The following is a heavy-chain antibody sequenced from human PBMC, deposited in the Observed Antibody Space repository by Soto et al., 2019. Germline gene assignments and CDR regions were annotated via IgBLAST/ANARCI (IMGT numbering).Heavy chain of an antibody. CDR2: ISYDGSNK. V-gene: IGHV3-30-3*01. D-gene: IGHD2-15*01. CDR3: ARDRGTYCSGGSCEDDAFDI. CDR1: GFTFSSYA. Sequence: HPXGSLRVSFAASGFTFSSYAMHWVRQAPGKGLDWVAVISYDGSNKYYADSVKGRFTISRDNSKNTLYLQMNSLRAEETAVYYCARDRGTYCSGGSCEDDAFDIWGQGTMVTVSS. J-gene: IGHJ3*02.